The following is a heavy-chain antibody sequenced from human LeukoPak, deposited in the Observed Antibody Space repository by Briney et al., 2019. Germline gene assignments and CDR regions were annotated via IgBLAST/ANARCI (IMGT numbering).Heavy chain of an antibody. V-gene: IGHV4-39*01. CDR1: GDSISTSNSY. J-gene: IGHJ4*02. CDR2: IYYSGNT. Sequence: SETLSLTCTVSGDSISTSNSYWGWIRQPPGKGLEWIGSIYYSGNTYYNASLKSRVTISVDTSKNQFSLKLSSVTAADTAVYYCARYYDIFDYWGQGTLVTVSS. D-gene: IGHD3-9*01. CDR3: ARYYDIFDY.